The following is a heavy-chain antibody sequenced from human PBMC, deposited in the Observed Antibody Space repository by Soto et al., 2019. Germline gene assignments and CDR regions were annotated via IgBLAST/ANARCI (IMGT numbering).Heavy chain of an antibody. V-gene: IGHV3-23*01. CDR1: GFTSSSYA. Sequence: PGGSLRLSCAASGFTSSSYAMSWVRQAPGKGLEWVSGISGSGDSKHYSDSLKGRFTISRDNSKNTLFLQMNSLRAEDTAVYYCARIPFDHVWGTDRYSPNFDYWGQGTQVTVSS. J-gene: IGHJ4*02. CDR2: ISGSGDSK. D-gene: IGHD3-16*02. CDR3: ARIPFDHVWGTDRYSPNFDY.